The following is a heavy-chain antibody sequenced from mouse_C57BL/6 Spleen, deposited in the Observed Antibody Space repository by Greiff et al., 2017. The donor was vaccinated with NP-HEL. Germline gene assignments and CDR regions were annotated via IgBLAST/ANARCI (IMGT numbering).Heavy chain of an antibody. V-gene: IGHV1-52*01. CDR1: GYTFTSYW. Sequence: VQLQQSGAELVRPGSSVKLSCKASGYTFTSYWMHWVKQRPIQGLEWIGNIDPSDSETHYNQKFKDKATLTVDKSSSTAYMQLSSLTSEDSAVYYCARGYGTSFAYWGQGTLVTVSA. J-gene: IGHJ3*01. D-gene: IGHD1-1*01. CDR2: IDPSDSET. CDR3: ARGYGTSFAY.